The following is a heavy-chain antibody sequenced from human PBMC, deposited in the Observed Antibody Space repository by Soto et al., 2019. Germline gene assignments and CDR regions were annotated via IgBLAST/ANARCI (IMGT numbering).Heavy chain of an antibody. CDR1: GDSITSPNFY. CDR3: ARGGISHWAYFYYMDV. V-gene: IGHV4-39*07. CDR2: INHPGSI. D-gene: IGHD2-21*01. Sequence: KTSETLSLTCSVSGDSITSPNFYWGWIRQPPGMALEWIGEINHPGSINYNPSLKSRVTMSVDTSKNQFSLTLNSVTAADTATYYCARGGISHWAYFYYMDVWDRGTTVTVSS. J-gene: IGHJ6*03.